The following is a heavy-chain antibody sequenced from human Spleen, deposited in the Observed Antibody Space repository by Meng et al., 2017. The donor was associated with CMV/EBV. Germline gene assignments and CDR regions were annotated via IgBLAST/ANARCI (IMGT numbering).Heavy chain of an antibody. CDR2: INHSGST. CDR1: GGSFSGYY. CDR3: ARTQHLGDYVSDYYYMDV. D-gene: IGHD4-17*01. J-gene: IGHJ6*03. Sequence: QVQLQGSGPGLVKPSQTLSLTCAVYGGSFSGYYWSWIRQPPGKGLEWIGEINHSGSTNYNPSLKSRVTISVDTSKNQFSLKLSSVTAADTAVYYCARTQHLGDYVSDYYYMDVWGKGTTVTVSS. V-gene: IGHV4-34*09.